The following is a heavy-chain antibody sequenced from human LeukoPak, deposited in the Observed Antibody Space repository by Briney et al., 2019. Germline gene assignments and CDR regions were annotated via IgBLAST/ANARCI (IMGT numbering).Heavy chain of an antibody. V-gene: IGHV3-64*02. CDR3: RFVVAAGDRDY. Sequence: GGSLRLSCAASGSTSNKYAMEWVRQSPGKRLEYVSAIGSDGGSPYYADSVKSRFTVSRDSSKNTLYLQMGSLRAEDMAVYYCRFVVAAGDRDYWGRGTLVTVSS. CDR1: GSTSNKYA. CDR2: IGSDGGSP. D-gene: IGHD6-13*01. J-gene: IGHJ4*02.